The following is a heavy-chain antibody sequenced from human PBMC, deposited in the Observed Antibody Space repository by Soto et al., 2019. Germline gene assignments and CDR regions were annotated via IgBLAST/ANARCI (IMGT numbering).Heavy chain of an antibody. CDR2: IIPILGTA. V-gene: IGHV1-69*01. D-gene: IGHD5-12*01. J-gene: IGHJ6*02. Sequence: NVSSNASGGTFSSYAIRWVRQAPGQGLEWMRGIIPILGTANYAQKFQGSVTITADESTSTAYMELSSRRSEDSAVYYCARIKLVRGDYYYYGMDVWG. CDR3: ARIKLVRGDYYYYGMDV. CDR1: GGTFSSYA.